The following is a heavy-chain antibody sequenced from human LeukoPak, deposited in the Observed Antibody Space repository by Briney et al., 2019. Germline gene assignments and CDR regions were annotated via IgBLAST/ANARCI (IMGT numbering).Heavy chain of an antibody. D-gene: IGHD1-26*01. J-gene: IGHJ3*02. CDR1: AYTFTSYG. CDR3: ASWGSYILSRFAFDI. Sequence: ASVNLCCTSSAYTFTSYGITLLREAPGQGHERMGWISISNGNTNYAQKLQGRVTMTTDTSTSTAYMELRSLRADDTAVYYCASWGSYILSRFAFDIWGQGTMVTVSS. CDR2: ISISNGNT. V-gene: IGHV1-18*01.